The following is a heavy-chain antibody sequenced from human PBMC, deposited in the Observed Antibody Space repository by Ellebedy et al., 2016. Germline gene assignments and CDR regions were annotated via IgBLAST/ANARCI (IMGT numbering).Heavy chain of an antibody. CDR2: IFSNDEK. J-gene: IGHJ5*02. CDR3: ARIHGGYKLNWFDP. Sequence: SGPTLVKPTETLTLTCTVSGFSLSNARMGVSWIRQPPGKALEWLAHIFSNDEKSYRTSLKSRLTISKDTSKSQVVLTMTNMDPVDTATYYCARIHGGYKLNWFDPWGQGTLVTVSS. D-gene: IGHD5-24*01. V-gene: IGHV2-26*01. CDR1: GFSLSNARMG.